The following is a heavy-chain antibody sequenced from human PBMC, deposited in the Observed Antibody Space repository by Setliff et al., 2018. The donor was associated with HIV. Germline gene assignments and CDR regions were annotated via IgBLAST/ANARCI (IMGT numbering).Heavy chain of an antibody. V-gene: IGHV3-7*05. D-gene: IGHD2-2*01. CDR3: ASHFGYCSSTSCEGY. J-gene: IGHJ4*02. Sequence: PGESLRLSCAASGFTFSSYWMSWVRQAPGKGLEWVANIKQDGSEKYYVDSVKGRFTISRDNAKNSLYLQMNSLRAEDTAVYYCASHFGYCSSTSCEGYWGQGALVTVS. CDR1: GFTFSSYW. CDR2: IKQDGSEK.